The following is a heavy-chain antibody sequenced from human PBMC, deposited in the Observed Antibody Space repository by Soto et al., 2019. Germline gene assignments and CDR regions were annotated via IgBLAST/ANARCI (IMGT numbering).Heavy chain of an antibody. CDR1: GGTFSNYA. J-gene: IGHJ4*02. V-gene: IGHV1-69*10. Sequence: SVKVSCKASGGTFSNYAISWVRQAPGQGLEWMGGIIPMLGTGNYAQKFQGRLTITADKSTRTAYMELSSLRSEDTAVYYCARVDEYYYDSSGYGGGYYFDNWGQGTLVTVSS. CDR3: ARVDEYYYDSSGYGGGYYFDN. CDR2: IIPMLGTG. D-gene: IGHD3-22*01.